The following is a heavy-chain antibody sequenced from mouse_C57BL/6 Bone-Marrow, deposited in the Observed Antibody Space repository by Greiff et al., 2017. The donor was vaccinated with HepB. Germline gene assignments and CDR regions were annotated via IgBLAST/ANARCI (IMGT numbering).Heavy chain of an antibody. D-gene: IGHD2-3*01. J-gene: IGHJ4*01. V-gene: IGHV1-4*01. CDR2: INPSSGYT. CDR1: GYTFTSYT. Sequence: QVQLQQSGAELARPGASVKMSCKASGYTFTSYTMHWVKQRPGQGLEWIGYINPSSGYTKYNQKFKDKATLTADKSSSTAYMQLSSLTSEDSAVYYCASPYDGAMDYWGQGTSVTVSS. CDR3: ASPYDGAMDY.